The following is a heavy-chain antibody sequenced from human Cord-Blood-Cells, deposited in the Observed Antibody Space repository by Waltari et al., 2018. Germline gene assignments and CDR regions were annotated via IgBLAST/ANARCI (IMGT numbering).Heavy chain of an antibody. CDR1: GFTFSSYG. J-gene: IGHJ6*02. Sequence: QVQLVESGGGVVQPGRSLRLSCAASGFTFSSYGMHWVRQAPGKGLEWAAVIWYDGSNKYYADSVKGRFTISRDNSKNTLYLQMNSLRAEDTAVYYCARDSGGSYLPYYYYGMDVWGQGTTVTVSS. D-gene: IGHD1-26*01. V-gene: IGHV3-33*01. CDR3: ARDSGGSYLPYYYYGMDV. CDR2: IWYDGSNK.